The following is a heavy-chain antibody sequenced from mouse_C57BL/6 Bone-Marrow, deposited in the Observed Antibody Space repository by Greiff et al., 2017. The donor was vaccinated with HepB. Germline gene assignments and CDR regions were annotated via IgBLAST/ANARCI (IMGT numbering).Heavy chain of an antibody. J-gene: IGHJ3*01. CDR3: ARSHYYYGSSAWFAY. V-gene: IGHV1-82*01. CDR2: IYPGDGDT. D-gene: IGHD1-1*01. Sequence: QVQLQQSGPELVKPGASVKISCKASGYAFSSSWMNWVKQRPGKGLEWIGRIYPGDGDTNYNGKFKGKATLTADKSSSTAYMQLSSLTSEDSAVYFCARSHYYYGSSAWFAYWGQGTLVTVSA. CDR1: GYAFSSSW.